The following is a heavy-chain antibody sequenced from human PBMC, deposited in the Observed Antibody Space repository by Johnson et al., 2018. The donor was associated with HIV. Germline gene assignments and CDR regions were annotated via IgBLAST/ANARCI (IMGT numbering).Heavy chain of an antibody. CDR2: INWNGGST. J-gene: IGHJ3*02. CDR3: ARWGRWELGDAFDS. Sequence: VQLVESGGGLVQPGGSLRLSCVVSGFTFDDYAMHWVRQVPGKGLEWVSGINWNGGSTGYADSVKGRFTISRDNSKNTLYLQMNSLRAEDTAVYYCARWGRWELGDAFDSWGQGTMVTVSS. CDR1: GFTFDDYA. D-gene: IGHD1-26*01. V-gene: IGHV3-20*04.